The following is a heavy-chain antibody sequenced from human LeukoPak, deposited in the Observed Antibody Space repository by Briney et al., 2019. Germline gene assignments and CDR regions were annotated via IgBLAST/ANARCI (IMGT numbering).Heavy chain of an antibody. D-gene: IGHD3-22*01. Sequence: GGSLRLSCEASGLTFSSYAMTWVRQAPGKGPEWVSAISGSGGSTYYADSVKGRFTISRDNSKNTLYLQMNSLRAEDTAVYYCAAKYYYDSSGYHNWFDPWGQGTLVTVSS. CDR1: GLTFSSYA. CDR2: ISGSGGST. J-gene: IGHJ5*02. V-gene: IGHV3-23*01. CDR3: AAKYYYDSSGYHNWFDP.